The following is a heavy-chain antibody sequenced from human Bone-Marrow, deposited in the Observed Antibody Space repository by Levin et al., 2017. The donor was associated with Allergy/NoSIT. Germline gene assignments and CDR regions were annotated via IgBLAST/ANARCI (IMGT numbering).Heavy chain of an antibody. V-gene: IGHV3-15*01. CDR1: GFTFSNDW. D-gene: IGHD2/OR15-2a*01. Sequence: TGGSLRLSCAASGFTFSNDWMTWVRQAPGKGLEWLGRIKSKSDGATIDYAAPVKGRFTISRDDSKDTLYLHMKSLKTEDTAVYYCTTEIGNFWGQGALVTVSS. CDR2: IKSKSDGATI. CDR3: TTEIGNF. J-gene: IGHJ4*02.